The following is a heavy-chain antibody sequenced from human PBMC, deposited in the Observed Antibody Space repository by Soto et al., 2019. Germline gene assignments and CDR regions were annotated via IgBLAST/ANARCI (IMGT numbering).Heavy chain of an antibody. Sequence: QVQLVQSGAEVKKPGSSVKVSCTASGGTFNSYVINWVRQAPGQGLEWMGGIIPFFGTAEYAQKFQGRVTITAAEAASTAYMELSSLKPGDTAVYYCAGTHFDTSGYYPSALEYWGQGTQVSASS. V-gene: IGHV1-69*01. CDR3: AGTHFDTSGYYPSALEY. CDR1: GGTFNSYV. CDR2: IIPFFGTA. J-gene: IGHJ4*02. D-gene: IGHD3-22*01.